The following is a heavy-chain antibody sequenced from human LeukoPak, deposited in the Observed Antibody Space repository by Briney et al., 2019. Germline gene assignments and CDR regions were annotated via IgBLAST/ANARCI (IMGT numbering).Heavy chain of an antibody. Sequence: PSETLSLTCTVSGGSISSYYWSWIRQPPGKGLEWIGSIYYSGSTYYNPSLKSRVTISVDTSKNQFSLKLSSVTAADTAVYYCARSMGQGGDAFDIWGQGTMVTVSS. CDR3: ARSMGQGGDAFDI. CDR2: IYYSGST. V-gene: IGHV4-59*05. D-gene: IGHD1-26*01. CDR1: GGSISSYY. J-gene: IGHJ3*02.